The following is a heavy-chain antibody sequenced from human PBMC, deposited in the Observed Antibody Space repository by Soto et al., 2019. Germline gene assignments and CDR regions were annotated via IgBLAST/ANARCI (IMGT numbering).Heavy chain of an antibody. CDR3: ASSNRITIFGVVRY. D-gene: IGHD3-3*01. V-gene: IGHV1-69*13. Sequence: SVKVSCKASGVTFSSYAISWVRQAPGQGLEWMGGIIPIFGTANYAQKFQGRVTITADESTSTAYMELSSLRSEDTAVYYCASSNRITIFGVVRYWGQGTLVTVSS. CDR2: IIPIFGTA. J-gene: IGHJ4*02. CDR1: GVTFSSYA.